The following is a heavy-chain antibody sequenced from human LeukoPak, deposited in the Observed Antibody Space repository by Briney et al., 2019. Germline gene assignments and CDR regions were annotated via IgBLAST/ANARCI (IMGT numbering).Heavy chain of an antibody. CDR3: ARLPYYASGSYSPYYFDY. V-gene: IGHV4-39*07. D-gene: IGHD3-10*01. Sequence: SETLSLTCTVSGDSISSSSYYWGWIRQPPGKALEWIGSIYYSGNTYYNPSLKSRVTISVDTSKNQFSLKVNSVTAADTAVYYCARLPYYASGSYSPYYFDYWGQGTLVIVSS. CDR1: GDSISSSSYY. CDR2: IYYSGNT. J-gene: IGHJ4*02.